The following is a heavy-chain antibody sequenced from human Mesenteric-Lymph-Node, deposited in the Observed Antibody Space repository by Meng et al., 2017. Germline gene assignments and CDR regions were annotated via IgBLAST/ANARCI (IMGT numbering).Heavy chain of an antibody. CDR2: IYYSGST. V-gene: IGHV4-31*03. CDR3: ARVDSSGYFLDY. J-gene: IGHJ4*01. Sequence: QVQLQESGPGLVKPSQTLSLTCTVSGGSISRGGHSWSWIRQPPGKGLEWIAYIYYSGSTYYNPSLKSRVILSVDTSKNQFSLKLSSVTAADTAVYYCARVDSSGYFLDYWGQGTLVTVSS. CDR1: GGSISRGGHS. D-gene: IGHD3-22*01.